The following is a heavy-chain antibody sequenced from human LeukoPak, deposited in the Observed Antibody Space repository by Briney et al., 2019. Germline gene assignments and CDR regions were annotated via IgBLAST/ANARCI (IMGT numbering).Heavy chain of an antibody. CDR3: ASPFVVVPATDAFDI. D-gene: IGHD2-2*01. CDR2: ISSSSSTI. CDR1: GFTFSSYS. J-gene: IGHJ3*02. Sequence: GGSLRLSCAASGFTFSSYSMNWVRQAPGKVLEWVSYISSSSSTIYYADSVKGRFTISRDNAKNSLYLQMNSLRAEDTAVYHCASPFVVVPATDAFDIWGQGTMVTVSS. V-gene: IGHV3-48*04.